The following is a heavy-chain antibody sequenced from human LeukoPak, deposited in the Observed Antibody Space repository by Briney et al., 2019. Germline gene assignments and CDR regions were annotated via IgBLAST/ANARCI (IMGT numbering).Heavy chain of an antibody. D-gene: IGHD3-10*01. CDR3: ARGRITMVRGAVDY. V-gene: IGHV4-34*01. CDR1: GGSFSGYY. CDR2: INHSGST. J-gene: IGHJ4*02. Sequence: SETLSLTCAVYGGSFSGYYWSWIRQPPGKGLEWIGEINHSGSTNYNPSLESRVTISVGTPKNQFSLKLSSVTAADTAVYYCARGRITMVRGAVDYWGQGTLVTVSS.